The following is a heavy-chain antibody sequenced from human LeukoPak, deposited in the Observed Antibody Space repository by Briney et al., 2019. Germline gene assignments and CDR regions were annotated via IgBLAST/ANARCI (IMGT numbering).Heavy chain of an antibody. J-gene: IGHJ4*02. CDR1: GFTFSSYA. CDR2: ISGSGGST. Sequence: GASLRLSCAASGFTFSSYAMSWVRQAPGKGLEWVSAISGSGGSTYYADSVKGRFTISRDNSKNTLYLQMNSLRAEDTAVYYCAKNEHIVVVTATYFDYRGQGTLVTVSS. CDR3: AKNEHIVVVTATYFDY. D-gene: IGHD2-21*02. V-gene: IGHV3-23*01.